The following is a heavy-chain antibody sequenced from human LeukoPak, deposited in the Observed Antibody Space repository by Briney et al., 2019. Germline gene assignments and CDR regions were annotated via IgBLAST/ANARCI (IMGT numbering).Heavy chain of an antibody. CDR3: ATGGVNPYYDYVWGSYRYRASPERAVQH. CDR1: GYTLIELS. CDR2: FDPEDGET. J-gene: IGHJ1*01. D-gene: IGHD3-16*02. V-gene: IGHV1-24*01. Sequence: ASVKVSCKVSGYTLIELSMHGVRQAPGKGLEWMGGFDPEDGETIYAQKFQGRVTMTEDTSTDTAYMELSSLRSEDTAVYYCATGGVNPYYDYVWGSYRYRASPERAVQHWGQGTLVTVSS.